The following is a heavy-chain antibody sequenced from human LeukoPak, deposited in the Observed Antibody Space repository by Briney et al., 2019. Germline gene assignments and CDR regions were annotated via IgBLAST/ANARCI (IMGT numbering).Heavy chain of an antibody. CDR1: GFNFDRYT. Sequence: GGSLRLSCATSGFNFDRYTIHWVRQAPGKGLEWVSLAGWAGGTTYYSDSVRGRFTISRGSGKNSVYLQMNSLTTDDTAFYFCAKELDTMFFDYWGQGALVTVSS. J-gene: IGHJ4*02. D-gene: IGHD5-18*01. CDR3: AKELDTMFFDY. CDR2: AGWAGGTT. V-gene: IGHV3-43*01.